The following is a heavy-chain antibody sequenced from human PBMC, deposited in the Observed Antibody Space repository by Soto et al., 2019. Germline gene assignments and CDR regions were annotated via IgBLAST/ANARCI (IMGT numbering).Heavy chain of an antibody. CDR3: ARDLWGYYYGTDY. Sequence: QVQLVQSGAEVKKPGASVKVSCKASGYTFTSYAMHWVRQAPGQRLEWMGWINAGNGNTKYSQKFQGRVTITRDTSASTAYMEASSLRSDNTAVYYCARDLWGYYYGTDYWGQGTLVTVSS. CDR2: INAGNGNT. D-gene: IGHD3-10*01. V-gene: IGHV1-3*01. CDR1: GYTFTSYA. J-gene: IGHJ4*02.